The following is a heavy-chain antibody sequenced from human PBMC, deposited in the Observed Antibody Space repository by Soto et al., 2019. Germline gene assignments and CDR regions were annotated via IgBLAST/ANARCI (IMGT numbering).Heavy chain of an antibody. D-gene: IGHD5-18*01. Sequence: EVQLVESGGGLVQPGGSLRLSCVGSGFTFSNYWMHWVRQVPGKGPVWVSRVNSAGSQSSYADFVKGRFTVSRDNAKNTRYLEMNSLSADDPDVYYCSTGGYSYGWGYWGQGTLVTVSS. V-gene: IGHV3-74*01. CDR2: VNSAGSQS. CDR1: GFTFSNYW. J-gene: IGHJ4*02. CDR3: STGGYSYGWGY.